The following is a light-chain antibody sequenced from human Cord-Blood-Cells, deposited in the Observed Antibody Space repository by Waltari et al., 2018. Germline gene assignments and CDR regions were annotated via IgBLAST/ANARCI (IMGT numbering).Light chain of an antibody. CDR3: CSYAGSYV. CDR2: DVS. J-gene: IGLJ1*01. Sequence: QSALTQPRSVSGSPGQSVTIPCTGTSIDVGGYNYVDWYQQHPGKAPKLMIYDVSKRPSGVPDRFSGSKSGNTAYLTISGLQAEDEADYYCCSYAGSYVFGTGPKVTVL. CDR1: SIDVGGYNY. V-gene: IGLV2-11*01.